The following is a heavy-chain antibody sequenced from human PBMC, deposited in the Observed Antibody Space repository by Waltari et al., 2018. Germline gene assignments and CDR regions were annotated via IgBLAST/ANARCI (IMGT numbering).Heavy chain of an antibody. CDR3: TRGGNYDFWSHRPFVDP. CDR1: GASFRDYY. D-gene: IGHD3-3*01. CDR2: IRHPGSA. Sequence: QVQLQQWGAGLLGPSETLSLTCAVYGASFRDYYWVWVRQPPGKGLEWIGQIRHPGSANYNPSLKSRVTISIDTPRSQFSLRLSSVTAADTALYFCTRGGNYDFWSHRPFVDPWGQGTLVTVSS. V-gene: IGHV4-34*01. J-gene: IGHJ5*02.